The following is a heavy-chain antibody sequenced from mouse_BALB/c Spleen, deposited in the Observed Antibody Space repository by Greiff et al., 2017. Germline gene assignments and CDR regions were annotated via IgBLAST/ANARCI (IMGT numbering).Heavy chain of an antibody. CDR3: ARALYDYPAWGAY. V-gene: IGHV5-4*02. CDR2: ISDGGSYT. CDR1: GFTFSDYY. J-gene: IGHJ3*01. Sequence: DVHLVESGGGLVKPGGSLKLSCAASGFTFSDYYMYWVRQTPEKRLEWVATISDGGSYTYYPDSVKGRFTISRDNAKNNLYLQMSSLKSEDTAMYYCARALYDYPAWGAYWGQGTLVTVSA. D-gene: IGHD2-4*01.